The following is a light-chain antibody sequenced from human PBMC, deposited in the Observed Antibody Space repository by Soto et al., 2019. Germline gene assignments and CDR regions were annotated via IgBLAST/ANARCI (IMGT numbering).Light chain of an antibody. CDR1: QSVSSN. V-gene: IGKV3-15*01. CDR3: QQYNNWPPA. CDR2: GAS. J-gene: IGKJ1*01. Sequence: EIVMTQSPATLSVSPGERATLSCRASQSVSSNLAWYQQKPCQAPRLLIYGASTRATGIPARFSGSGSGTEFTLTLSRLQSENFSIYYFQQYNNWPPAFGQGTKVEIK.